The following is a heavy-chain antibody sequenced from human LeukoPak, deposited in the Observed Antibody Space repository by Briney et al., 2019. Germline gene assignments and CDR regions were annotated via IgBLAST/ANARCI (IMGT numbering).Heavy chain of an antibody. CDR2: MNPNSGNT. V-gene: IGHV1-8*01. D-gene: IGHD1-1*01. J-gene: IGHJ4*02. CDR3: ARGPTTGTTGFDY. Sequence: GASVTVSCKASGYTFTSYDINWVRQATGQGLEWMGWMNPNSGNTGYAQKFQGRVTMTRNTSISTAYMELRSLRSDDTAVYYCARGPTTGTTGFDYWGQGTLVTASS. CDR1: GYTFTSYD.